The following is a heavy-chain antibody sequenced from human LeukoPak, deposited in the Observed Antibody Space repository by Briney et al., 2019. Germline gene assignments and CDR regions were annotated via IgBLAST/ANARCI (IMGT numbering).Heavy chain of an antibody. CDR3: ARGVFGVVILGDYFALDY. V-gene: IGHV4-59*01. Sequence: PSETLSLTCTVSGGSISSYYWSWIRQPPGKGLEWIGYIYDSGSTNYNPSLKSRVTISVDTSKNQFSLKLSSVTAADTAVYYCARGVFGVVILGDYFALDYWGLGTLVTVSS. CDR2: IYDSGST. D-gene: IGHD3-3*01. CDR1: GGSISSYY. J-gene: IGHJ4*02.